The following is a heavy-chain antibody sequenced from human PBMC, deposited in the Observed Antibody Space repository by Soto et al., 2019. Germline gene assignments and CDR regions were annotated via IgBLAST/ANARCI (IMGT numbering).Heavy chain of an antibody. Sequence: GGSLRLSCAASGFICSSYDMSWVRQAPGKGLEWVSTILVDGRTFYVDSVKGRFTISRDSSQNTVYLQMNSLTAGDTALYYCAKATATGGAAFDICGQGKMVTVSS. CDR2: ILVDGRT. CDR1: GFICSSYD. D-gene: IGHD2-8*02. J-gene: IGHJ3*02. CDR3: AKATATGGAAFDI. V-gene: IGHV3-23*01.